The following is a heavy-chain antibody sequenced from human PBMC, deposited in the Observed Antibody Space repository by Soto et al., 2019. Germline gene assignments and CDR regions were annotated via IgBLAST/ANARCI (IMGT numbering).Heavy chain of an antibody. CDR3: ARGSDCSSTSCWFDP. CDR1: GGSFSGYY. V-gene: IGHV4-34*01. Sequence: PSETLSLTCAVYGGSFSGYYWSWIRQPPGKGLEWIGEINHSGSTNYNPSLKSRVTISVDTSKNQLSLKLSSVTAADTAVYYCARGSDCSSTSCWFDPWGQGTLVTVSS. CDR2: INHSGST. J-gene: IGHJ5*02. D-gene: IGHD2-2*01.